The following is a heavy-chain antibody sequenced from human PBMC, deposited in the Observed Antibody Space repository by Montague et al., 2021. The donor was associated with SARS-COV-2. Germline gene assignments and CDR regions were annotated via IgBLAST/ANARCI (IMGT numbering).Heavy chain of an antibody. J-gene: IGHJ6*02. CDR1: GYSISSGYY. CDR3: AVNSNYYYYGMDV. CDR2: IYHSGST. Sequence: ETLSLTCTVSGYSISSGYYWGWIRQPPGKGLEWIGSIYHSGSTYYNPSLKSRVTISVDTSKNQFSLKLSSVTAADTAVYYCAVNSNYYYYGMDVWGQGTTVTVSS. D-gene: IGHD4-11*01. V-gene: IGHV4-38-2*02.